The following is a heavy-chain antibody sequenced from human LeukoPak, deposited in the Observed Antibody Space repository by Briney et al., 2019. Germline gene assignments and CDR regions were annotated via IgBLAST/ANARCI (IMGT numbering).Heavy chain of an antibody. J-gene: IGHJ4*02. CDR1: GYTFTVYY. CDR3: TRDVRPRGGIDS. D-gene: IGHD3-10*01. CDR2: INPNSGGT. V-gene: IGHV1-2*02. Sequence: ASVKVSCKASGYTFTVYYMHWMRQAPGQGLEWMGWINPNSGGTNYAQKFQGRVTMTRDTSISTAYMELSRLRSDDTALYYCTRDVRPRGGIDSWGQGTLVTASS.